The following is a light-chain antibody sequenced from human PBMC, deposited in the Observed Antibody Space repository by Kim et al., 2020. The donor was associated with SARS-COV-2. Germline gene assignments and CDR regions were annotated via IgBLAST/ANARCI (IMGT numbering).Light chain of an antibody. CDR2: GAS. J-gene: IGKJ4*01. CDR1: EGTGDY. Sequence: TTVGDRVTITGLASEGTGDYVAWYQQKPGKLPHLLISGASLLEEEVPSRFSGSRSGTHYTLTISGLQPEDVATYYCQKYNNVPLTFGGGTKVDIK. V-gene: IGKV1-27*01. CDR3: QKYNNVPLT.